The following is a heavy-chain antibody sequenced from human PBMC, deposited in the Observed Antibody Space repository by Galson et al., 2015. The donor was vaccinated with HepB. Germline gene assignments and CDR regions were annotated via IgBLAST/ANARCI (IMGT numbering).Heavy chain of an antibody. Sequence: SLRLSCAASGFTFSSYWMSWVRQAPGKGLEWVANIKQDGSEKYYVNSVKGRFTISRDNAKNSLYLQMNSLRAEDTAVYYCARAEGWYDFWSGYFGYYFDYWGQGTLVTVSS. J-gene: IGHJ4*02. CDR1: GFTFSSYW. D-gene: IGHD3-3*01. CDR2: IKQDGSEK. V-gene: IGHV3-7*03. CDR3: ARAEGWYDFWSGYFGYYFDY.